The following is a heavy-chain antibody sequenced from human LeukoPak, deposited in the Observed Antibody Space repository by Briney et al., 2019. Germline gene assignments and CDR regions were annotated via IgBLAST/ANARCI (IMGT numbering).Heavy chain of an antibody. CDR3: AKDLRYYDSSGFDY. D-gene: IGHD3-22*01. CDR2: IWYDGNNK. V-gene: IGHV3-30*02. Sequence: GGSLRLSCAASGFTFSSYGMHWVRQAPGKGLEWVALIWYDGNNKYYADSVKGRFTISRDNSKNTLYLQMNSLRAEDTAVYYCAKDLRYYDSSGFDYWGQGTLVTVSS. CDR1: GFTFSSYG. J-gene: IGHJ4*02.